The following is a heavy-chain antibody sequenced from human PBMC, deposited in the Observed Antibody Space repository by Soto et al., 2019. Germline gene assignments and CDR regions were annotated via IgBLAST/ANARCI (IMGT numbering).Heavy chain of an antibody. CDR3: TKAICTGYDCYAPDY. J-gene: IGHJ4*01. Sequence: EVQVLESGGGLVQPGGSLRLSCAASGFTFSSYTMAWVRQAPGKGLEWVSSISGSGGSPYYADSVQGRFTISRDNYKNTGSLQVTSLRAEDTATYHCTKAICTGYDCYAPDYWGHGTLVIVSS. V-gene: IGHV3-23*01. CDR1: GFTFSSYT. CDR2: ISGSGGSP. D-gene: IGHD2-8*02.